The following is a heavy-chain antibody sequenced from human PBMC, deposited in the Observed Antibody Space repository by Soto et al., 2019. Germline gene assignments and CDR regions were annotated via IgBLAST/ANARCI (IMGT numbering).Heavy chain of an antibody. CDR1: GGSISSGDYY. D-gene: IGHD3-22*01. J-gene: IGHJ3*02. Sequence: QVQLQESGPGLVKPSQTLSLTCTVSGGSISSGDYYWSWIRQPPRKGLEWIVYSYYSGSTYYNPSFKSRVTIALDTSKNQFSLKLSSVTAADTAVYYCARDRSTYYYDSSGNNAFDIWGQGTMVTVSS. CDR2: SYYSGST. V-gene: IGHV4-30-4*01. CDR3: ARDRSTYYYDSSGNNAFDI.